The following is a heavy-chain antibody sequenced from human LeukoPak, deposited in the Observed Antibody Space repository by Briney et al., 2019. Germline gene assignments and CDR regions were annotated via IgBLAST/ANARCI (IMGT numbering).Heavy chain of an antibody. V-gene: IGHV4-34*01. CDR2: INHSGST. Sequence: SETLSLTCAVSGGSFSGYYWSWIRQPPGKGLEWIGEINHSGSTNYNPSLKSRVTISVDTSKNQSSLKLSSVTAADTAVYYCARGLISKIVFGFYCGGDCSIQTGWGQGTLVTVSS. CDR1: GGSFSGYY. D-gene: IGHD2-21*02. CDR3: ARGLISKIVFGFYCGGDCSIQTG. J-gene: IGHJ4*02.